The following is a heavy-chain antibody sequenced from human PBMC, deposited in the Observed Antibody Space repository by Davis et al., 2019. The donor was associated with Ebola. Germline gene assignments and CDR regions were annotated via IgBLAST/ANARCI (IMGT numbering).Heavy chain of an antibody. CDR3: ARWGYYYDSSGYYGDAFDI. CDR1: GGSIGGSY. D-gene: IGHD3-22*01. CDR2: IYYSGST. Sequence: SETLSLTCTVSGGSIGGSYWHWIRQPPGKGLECIGYIYYSGSTNYNPSLKSRVTISVDTSKNQFSLKLSSVTAADTAVYYCARWGYYYDSSGYYGDAFDIWGQGTMVTVSS. J-gene: IGHJ3*02. V-gene: IGHV4-59*08.